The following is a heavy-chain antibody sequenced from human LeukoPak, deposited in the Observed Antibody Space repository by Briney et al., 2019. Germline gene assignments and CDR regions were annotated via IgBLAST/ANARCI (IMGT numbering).Heavy chain of an antibody. CDR2: ISGSGGST. Sequence: PGGSLRLSCAASGFTFSSSAMSWVRQAPGKGLEWVSAISGSGGSTYYADSVKGRFTISRDNSKNTLYLQMNSLRAEDTAVYYCAKVATQAYDSSGYLTYFDYWGQGTLVTVSS. V-gene: IGHV3-23*01. CDR3: AKVATQAYDSSGYLTYFDY. D-gene: IGHD3-22*01. CDR1: GFTFSSSA. J-gene: IGHJ4*02.